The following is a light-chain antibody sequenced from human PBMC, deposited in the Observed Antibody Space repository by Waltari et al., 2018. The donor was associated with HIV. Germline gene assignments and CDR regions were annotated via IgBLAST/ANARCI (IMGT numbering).Light chain of an antibody. CDR1: SSDVGGYNY. CDR2: DVN. Sequence: QSALTQPRSVSGSPGQSVTISCTGTSSDVGGYNYVSWYQQHPGKAPKLMIYDVNKRPSGVPVRFSGSKSGNTASLTISWLQAEDEADYYCCSYGGSFFYVFGTGTKVTVL. V-gene: IGLV2-11*01. CDR3: CSYGGSFFYV. J-gene: IGLJ1*01.